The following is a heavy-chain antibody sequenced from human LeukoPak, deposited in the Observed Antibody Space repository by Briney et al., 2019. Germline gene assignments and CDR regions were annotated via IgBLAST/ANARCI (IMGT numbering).Heavy chain of an antibody. Sequence: GASVKVSCKASGYTFTSYDINWVRQAAGQGLAWMGWMNPNSGNTGYAQKFQARVTMTRNTSISTAYMELSSLRSEDTAVYYCARDPYSSGYLPGGYWGQGTLVTVSS. D-gene: IGHD3-22*01. CDR1: GYTFTSYD. V-gene: IGHV1-8*01. CDR3: ARDPYSSGYLPGGY. CDR2: MNPNSGNT. J-gene: IGHJ4*02.